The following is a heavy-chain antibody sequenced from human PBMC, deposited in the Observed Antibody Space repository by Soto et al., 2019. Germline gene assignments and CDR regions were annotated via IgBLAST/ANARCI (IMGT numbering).Heavy chain of an antibody. J-gene: IGHJ4*02. D-gene: IGHD3-22*01. V-gene: IGHV3-33*01. CDR2: IWSDGSNK. Sequence: QVQLVESGGGVVQPGRSLRLSCAASGFTFSSYGMHWVRQAPGKGLEWVAVIWSDGSNKYYADSVKGRFTISRDNSKNTLYLQMNSLRAEDTAVYYCATYYYDSSGYYPLWRQGTLVTVSS. CDR3: ATYYYDSSGYYPL. CDR1: GFTFSSYG.